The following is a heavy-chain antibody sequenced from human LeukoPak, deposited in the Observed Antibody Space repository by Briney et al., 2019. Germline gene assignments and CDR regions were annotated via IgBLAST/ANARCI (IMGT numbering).Heavy chain of an antibody. Sequence: PGGSLRLSCTASGFTFNGYSMDWVRQAPGKGLEWVSSISTSSSYIYYADSVKGRFTISRNNPKNSLYLQMNSLRAEDTAVYYCARNRGDPSYFDYWGQGTLVTVSS. D-gene: IGHD4-17*01. CDR1: GFTFNGYS. CDR2: ISTSSSYI. CDR3: ARNRGDPSYFDY. J-gene: IGHJ4*02. V-gene: IGHV3-21*01.